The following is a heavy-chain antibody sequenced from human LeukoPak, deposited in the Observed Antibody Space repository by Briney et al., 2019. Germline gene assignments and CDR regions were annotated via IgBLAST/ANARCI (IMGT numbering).Heavy chain of an antibody. D-gene: IGHD5-24*01. V-gene: IGHV3-33*06. CDR3: AKSRGDRERWLHLDS. CDR1: GFIFTDFG. CDR2: IWYDGNEK. Sequence: PGGSLRLSCAASGFIFTDFGMHWVRQAPGTGPEWVSVIWYDGNEKRYADSVKGRFTISRDNSRNMVYLQMTSLRAEDTGVYYCAKSRGDRERWLHLDSWGQGTLVTVSS. J-gene: IGHJ4*02.